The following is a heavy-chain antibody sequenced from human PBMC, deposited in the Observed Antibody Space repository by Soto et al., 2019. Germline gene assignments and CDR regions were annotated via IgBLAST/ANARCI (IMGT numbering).Heavy chain of an antibody. J-gene: IGHJ4*02. D-gene: IGHD5-18*01. CDR3: VRDYRVSYGYGPFDY. CDR2: IKQDVGEK. V-gene: IGHV3-7*03. Sequence: GVSLRLSCAASGFTFSSYWMSWVRQAPGKGLEWVANIKQDVGEKYYVDSVKGRFTISRDNAKNSLYLQMNSLRGDDTAVYYCVRDYRVSYGYGPFDYWGQGTLVTVSS. CDR1: GFTFSSYW.